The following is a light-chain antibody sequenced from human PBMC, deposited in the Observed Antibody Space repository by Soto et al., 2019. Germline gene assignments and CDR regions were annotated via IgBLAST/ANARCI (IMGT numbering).Light chain of an antibody. V-gene: IGLV2-14*01. CDR1: SSDVGGYKY. CDR3: ASYTSSSTSVI. J-gene: IGLJ2*01. CDR2: EVS. Sequence: QSVLTQPASVSGSPGQSITISCTGTSSDVGGYKYVSWYQQHPDKAPKLIIFEVSNRPSGISSRFSGSKSGNTAALTISGLQAADEDAYYCASYTSSSTSVIFGRGTKLTVL.